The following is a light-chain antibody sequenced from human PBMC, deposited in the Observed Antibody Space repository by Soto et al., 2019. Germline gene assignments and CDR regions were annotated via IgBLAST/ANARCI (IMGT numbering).Light chain of an antibody. Sequence: SLLTPPASLSWSPGQSITLSCPGTSRDVGGYNYVSWYQQHPGKAPKFMIYDVSNRPSGVSNRFSGSKSGNTASLTISGLQAEDEADYYCSSYTTSNTRQIVFGTGTKVTVL. J-gene: IGLJ1*01. V-gene: IGLV2-14*01. CDR2: DVS. CDR3: SSYTTSNTRQIV. CDR1: SRDVGGYNY.